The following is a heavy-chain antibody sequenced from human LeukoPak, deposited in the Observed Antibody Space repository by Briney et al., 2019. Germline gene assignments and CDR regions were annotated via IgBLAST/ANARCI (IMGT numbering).Heavy chain of an antibody. J-gene: IGHJ3*01. D-gene: IGHD2-21*02. CDR1: GGSFSGDY. CDR3: ARPENHIVVVTAISRHPYDAFDL. CDR2: SNHSGST. Sequence: AETLSLTCAVYGGSFSGDYWSWIPQPPGKGLEWIGESNHSGSTNYNPALKSRVTISVDTSKNQFSLKLSSVTAADTAVYYCARPENHIVVVTAISRHPYDAFDLWGQGTMVNVSS. V-gene: IGHV4-34*01.